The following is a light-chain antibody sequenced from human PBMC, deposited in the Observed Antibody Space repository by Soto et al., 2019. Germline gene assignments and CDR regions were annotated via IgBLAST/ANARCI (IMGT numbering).Light chain of an antibody. CDR1: PSVSNY. J-gene: IGKJ5*01. CDR2: GAF. V-gene: IGKV3-20*01. CDR3: QQYGTSEII. Sequence: DIVLTQSPATLSLSPGERATLSCRASPSVSNYLAWYQQKPGQAPRLLIYGAFNRATGIPDRFSGSGSGTDFTLTISRLETEDFAVFYCQQYGTSEIIFGQGTRLEIK.